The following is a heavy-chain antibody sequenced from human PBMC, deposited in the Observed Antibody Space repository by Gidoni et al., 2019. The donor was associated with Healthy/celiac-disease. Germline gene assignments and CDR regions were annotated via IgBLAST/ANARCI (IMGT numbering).Heavy chain of an antibody. CDR2: ISSSGSTI. D-gene: IGHD2-2*03. CDR1: GFTFSDYY. V-gene: IGHV3-11*01. Sequence: QVQLVESGGGLVKPGGSLRLSCAASGFTFSDYYMSWIRQAPGKGLEWVSYISSSGSTIYYADSVKGRFTISRDNAKNSLYLQMNSLRAEDTAVYYCARDRRGYCSSTSCPKYHDYYYYGMDVWGQGTTVTVSS. CDR3: ARDRRGYCSSTSCPKYHDYYYYGMDV. J-gene: IGHJ6*02.